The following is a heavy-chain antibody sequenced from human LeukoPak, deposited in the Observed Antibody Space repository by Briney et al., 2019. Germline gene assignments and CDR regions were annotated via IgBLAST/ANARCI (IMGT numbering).Heavy chain of an antibody. CDR3: ARVVYGDYGRPDFDY. J-gene: IGHJ4*02. V-gene: IGHV1-46*01. CDR1: GFTFTSYY. CDR2: ISPNGGDT. Sequence: ASVKVSCKTSGFTFTSYYIHWVRQAPGQGLEWMGIISPNGGDTTYAQKFQGRVTMTSDMSTTTVYMDLSSLRSEDTAVYYCARVVYGDYGRPDFDYWGQGTLVTVSS. D-gene: IGHD4-17*01.